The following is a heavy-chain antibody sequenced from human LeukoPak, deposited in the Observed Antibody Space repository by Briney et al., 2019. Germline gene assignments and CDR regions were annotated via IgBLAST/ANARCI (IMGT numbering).Heavy chain of an antibody. Sequence: GGSLRLYCAASGFTCSSYEMNWLRQAPGKGLKGVLYIDSSSSTIYYADSVKGRFTISRDNAKNSLYLQMNSLRAEDTAVYYCATAVAGTGEDYWGQGALVTVSS. CDR3: ATAVAGTGEDY. D-gene: IGHD6-19*01. J-gene: IGHJ4*02. CDR1: GFTCSSYE. V-gene: IGHV3-48*03. CDR2: IDSSSSTI.